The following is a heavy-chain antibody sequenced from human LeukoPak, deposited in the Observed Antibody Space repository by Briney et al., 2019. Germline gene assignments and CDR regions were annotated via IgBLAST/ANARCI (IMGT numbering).Heavy chain of an antibody. CDR1: GVSISSYY. J-gene: IGHJ6*02. D-gene: IGHD6-19*01. Sequence: PSETLSLTCTVSGVSISSYYWSWIWQPPGKGLEWIGYIYYSGSTNYNPSLKSRVTISVDTSKNQFSLKLSSVTAADTAVYYCARGYSSGWNPYYYGMDVWGQGTTVTVSS. V-gene: IGHV4-59*01. CDR3: ARGYSSGWNPYYYGMDV. CDR2: IYYSGST.